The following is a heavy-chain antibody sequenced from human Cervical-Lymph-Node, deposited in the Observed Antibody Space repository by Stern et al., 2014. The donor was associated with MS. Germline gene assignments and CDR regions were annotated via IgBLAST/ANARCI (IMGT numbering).Heavy chain of an antibody. Sequence: VQLVESGGGLVQPGGSLRLSCAASEFTFRTYWMHWVRQVPGKGLVWVSRINNDGSTSYADSVKGRFTISRDNAKNTLYLEMNSLRAEDTAVYYCALDSSGWFGVDSWGQGTLVTVSS. CDR1: EFTFRTYW. D-gene: IGHD6-19*01. CDR2: INNDGST. CDR3: ALDSSGWFGVDS. J-gene: IGHJ4*02. V-gene: IGHV3-74*01.